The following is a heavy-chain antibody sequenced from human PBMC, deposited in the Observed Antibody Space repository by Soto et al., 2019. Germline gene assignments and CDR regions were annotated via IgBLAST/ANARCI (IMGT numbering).Heavy chain of an antibody. V-gene: IGHV5-51*03. CDR2: IYPGDSDT. J-gene: IGHJ6*02. CDR3: ASLLNTYGMDV. CDR1: GYSFTNYW. Sequence: EVQLVQSGAEVKKPGESLKISCKGFGYSFTNYWIGWVRQMPGKGLEWMGIIYPGDSDTRYSPSFQGQVTISADKSIDTAFLQWSSLKASDTAMYFCASLLNTYGMDVWGQGTTVTVSS.